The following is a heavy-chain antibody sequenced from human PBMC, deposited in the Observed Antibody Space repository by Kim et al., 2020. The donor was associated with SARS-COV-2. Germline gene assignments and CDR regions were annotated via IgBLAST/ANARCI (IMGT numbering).Heavy chain of an antibody. V-gene: IGHV3-11*04. D-gene: IGHD2-15*01. J-gene: IGHJ4*02. CDR3: ARDLKGVVAAATGGLIGY. Sequence: GGSLRLSCAASGFTFSDYYMSWIRQAPGKGLEWVSYISSSGSTTYYADSVKGRFTISRDNAKNSLYLQMNSLRAEDTAVYYCARDLKGVVAAATGGLIGYGGQGTRVTVPS. CDR2: ISSSGSTT. CDR1: GFTFSDYY.